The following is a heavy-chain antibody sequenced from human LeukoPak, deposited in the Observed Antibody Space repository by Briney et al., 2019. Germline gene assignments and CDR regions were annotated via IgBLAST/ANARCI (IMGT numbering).Heavy chain of an antibody. Sequence: ASVKVSCKASGYTFTSYYIHWVRQAPGQGLEWMGVINPSGGGTSYAQKLQGRVTMTTDTSTSTAYMELRSLRSDDTAVYYCARAHNYYDSSGYYPQLLGFDYWGQGTLVTVSS. D-gene: IGHD3-22*01. CDR2: INPSGGGT. CDR3: ARAHNYYDSSGYYPQLLGFDY. J-gene: IGHJ4*02. V-gene: IGHV1-46*01. CDR1: GYTFTSYY.